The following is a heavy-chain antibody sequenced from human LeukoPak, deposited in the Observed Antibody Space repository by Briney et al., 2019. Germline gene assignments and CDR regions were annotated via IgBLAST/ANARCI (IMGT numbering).Heavy chain of an antibody. V-gene: IGHV1-69*01. CDR1: GGTFGSYG. CDR2: ITPIFDTT. J-gene: IGHJ6*03. CDR3: ARGVVTVGVSKIDYYYYMDV. Sequence: SSVKVSCKASGGTFGSYGFIWVRQAPGQGLEWMGGITPIFDTTHYAQKFQGRVTITADESTSTVYMELSSLRSEDTAVYYCARGVVTVGVSKIDYYYYMDVWGKGTTVTVSS. D-gene: IGHD1-26*01.